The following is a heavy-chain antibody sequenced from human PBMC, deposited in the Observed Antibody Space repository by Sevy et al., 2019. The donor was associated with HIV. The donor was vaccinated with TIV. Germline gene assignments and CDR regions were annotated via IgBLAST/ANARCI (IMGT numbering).Heavy chain of an antibody. CDR3: ARVRYTFGFPVFLDY. CDR1: GGSISSYY. Sequence: SETLSLTCSVSGGSISSYYWSWIRQPPGKGLEWIEYSGSTNYKSSLKSRVTIPVDTSKNQFTLKLSSVTAADTAVYYCARVRYTFGFPVFLDYWGQGTLVTVSS. V-gene: IGHV4-59*01. CDR2: SGST. D-gene: IGHD5-18*01. J-gene: IGHJ4*02.